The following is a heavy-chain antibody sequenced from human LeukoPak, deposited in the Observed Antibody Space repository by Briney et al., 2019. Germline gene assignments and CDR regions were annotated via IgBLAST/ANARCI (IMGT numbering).Heavy chain of an antibody. CDR2: ISGSGSDI. CDR1: GFGFSDSY. Sequence: PGGSLRLSCVVSGFGFSDSYMTWIRQTPGKGLEWLAYISGSGSDIYYADSVKGRFTISRDNAKNTLYLQMNSLRAEDTAVYYCARGRSRFGELFGDNAFDIWGQGTMVTVSS. D-gene: IGHD3-10*01. V-gene: IGHV3-11*04. CDR3: ARGRSRFGELFGDNAFDI. J-gene: IGHJ3*02.